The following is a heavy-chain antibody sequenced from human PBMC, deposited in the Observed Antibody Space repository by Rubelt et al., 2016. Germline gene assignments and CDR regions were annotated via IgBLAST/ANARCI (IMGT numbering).Heavy chain of an antibody. J-gene: IGHJ5*02. CDR1: GYTFTSYY. V-gene: IGHV1-46*01. D-gene: IGHD3-3*01. CDR3: ARSPRYDFEDNWFDP. Sequence: QVQLVQSGAEVKKPGASVKVSCKASGYTFTSYYMHWVRQAPGQGLEWMGIINPSGGSTSYEKKCQGRVSMTRDTSTSTFYMELSRLGSEDTAGYYCARSPRYDFEDNWFDPWGQGTLVTVSS. CDR2: INPSGGST.